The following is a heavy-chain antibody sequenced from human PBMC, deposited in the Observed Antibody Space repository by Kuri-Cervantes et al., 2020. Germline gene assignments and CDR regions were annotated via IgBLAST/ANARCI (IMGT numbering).Heavy chain of an antibody. CDR1: GFTFSSYA. J-gene: IGHJ4*02. CDR2: ISGSGGST. V-gene: IGHV3-23*01. D-gene: IGHD5-18*01. Sequence: GESLKISCAASGFTFSSYAMSWVRQAPGKGLEWVSAISGSGGSTYYADSVKGRFTISRDNSKNTLYLQMNSLRAEDTAVYYCAKVDTAIFDYWGQGTLVTVSS. CDR3: AKVDTAIFDY.